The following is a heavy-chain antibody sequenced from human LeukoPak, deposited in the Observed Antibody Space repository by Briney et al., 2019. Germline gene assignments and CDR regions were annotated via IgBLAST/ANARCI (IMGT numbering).Heavy chain of an antibody. CDR1: GYTFTSYG. J-gene: IGHJ3*02. CDR3: ASSPRSIAVAAPPQAFDI. CDR2: IIPIFGTA. V-gene: IGHV1-69*13. D-gene: IGHD6-19*01. Sequence: SVKVSCKASGYTFTSYGISWVRQAPGQGLEWMGGIIPIFGTANYAQKFQGRVTITADESTSTAYMELSSLRSEDTAVYYCASSPRSIAVAAPPQAFDIWGQGTMVTVSS.